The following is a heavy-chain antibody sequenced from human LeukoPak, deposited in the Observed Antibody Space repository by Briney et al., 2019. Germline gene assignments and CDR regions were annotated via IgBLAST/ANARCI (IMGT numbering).Heavy chain of an antibody. J-gene: IGHJ4*02. V-gene: IGHV1-2*02. D-gene: IGHD5-24*01. CDR3: VRWLQLLDYFDY. CDR2: INPNSGGT. Sequence: ASVKVSCKASGYTFTGYYMHWVRQAPGQGLEWMGWINPNSGGTNYAQKFQGRVTMTRDTSISTAYMELSRLRSDDTAVYYCVRWLQLLDYFDYWGQGTLVTVSS. CDR1: GYTFTGYY.